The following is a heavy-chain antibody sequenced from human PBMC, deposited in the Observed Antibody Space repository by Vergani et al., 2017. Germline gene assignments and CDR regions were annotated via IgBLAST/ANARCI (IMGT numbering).Heavy chain of an antibody. J-gene: IGHJ5*02. CDR2: ISGSGGST. V-gene: IGHV3-23*04. D-gene: IGHD4/OR15-4a*01. Sequence: VQLVQSGAEVKKPGASVKVSCKASGYTFSSYAMSWVRQAPGKGLEWVSAISGSGGSTYYADSVKGRFTISRDNSKNTLYLQMNSLRAEDTAVYYCAKPRGLTNWFDPWGQGTLVTVSS. CDR1: GYTFSSYA. CDR3: AKPRGLTNWFDP.